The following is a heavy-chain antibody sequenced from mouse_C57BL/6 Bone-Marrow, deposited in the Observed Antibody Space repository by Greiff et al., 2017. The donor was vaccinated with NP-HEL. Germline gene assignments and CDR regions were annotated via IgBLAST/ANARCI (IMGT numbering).Heavy chain of an antibody. J-gene: IGHJ2*01. CDR1: GYAFSSSW. V-gene: IGHV1-82*01. Sequence: QVQLQQSGPELVKPGASVKISCKASGYAFSSSWMNWVKQRPGKGLEWIGRIYPGDGDTNYNGKFKGKATLTADKSSSTAYMQLSSLTSEDSAVYFCARSCNWDYFDYWGQGTTLTVSS. CDR3: ARSCNWDYFDY. CDR2: IYPGDGDT. D-gene: IGHD4-1*01.